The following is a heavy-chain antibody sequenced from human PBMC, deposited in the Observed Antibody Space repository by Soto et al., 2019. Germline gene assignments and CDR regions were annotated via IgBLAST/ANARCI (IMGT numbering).Heavy chain of an antibody. Sequence: VQLSESGGGLVQPGGSLRLSCVASGISFSGYAMTWVRQAPGKGLEWIGEINDRGSINYNPSLKSRVSISVDTSKNHYSLNLRSVTAADTAVYYCARESHDILTGPPWVWYFDLWGRGTLVTVSS. CDR3: ARESHDILTGPPWVWYFDL. D-gene: IGHD3-9*01. CDR1: GISFSGYA. V-gene: IGHV4-34*01. J-gene: IGHJ2*01. CDR2: INDRGSI.